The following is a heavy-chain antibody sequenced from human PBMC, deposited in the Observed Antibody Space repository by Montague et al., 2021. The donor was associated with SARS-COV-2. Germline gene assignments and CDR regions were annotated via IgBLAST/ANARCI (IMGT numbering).Heavy chain of an antibody. CDR1: GFTFSSYE. J-gene: IGHJ6*02. V-gene: IGHV3-48*03. CDR2: ISSSGSTI. Sequence: SLRLSCAASGFTFSSYEMNWVRQAPGKGLEWVSYISSSGSTIYYXDSVKGRFTISRDNAKNSLYLQMNSLRAEDTAVYYCAREPRETGSDWYYDFWSGYSLPRGYYYYGMDVWGQGTTATVSS. D-gene: IGHD3-3*01. CDR3: AREPRETGSDWYYDFWSGYSLPRGYYYYGMDV.